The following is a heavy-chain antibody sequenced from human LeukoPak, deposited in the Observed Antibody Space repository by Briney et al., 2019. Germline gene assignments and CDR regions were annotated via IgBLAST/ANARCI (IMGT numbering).Heavy chain of an antibody. CDR1: GFTFSDYY. CDR3: ASTRMFDY. CDR2: ISNSGSSI. D-gene: IGHD2-8*01. V-gene: IGHV3-11*01. J-gene: IGHJ4*02. Sequence: GGSLRLSCAASGFTFSDYYMNWIRQAPGKGLEWVSYISNSGSSIYYADSVKGRFTISRDNAKNSLYLLMNSLRAEDTAVYYCASTRMFDYWGQGTLVTVSS.